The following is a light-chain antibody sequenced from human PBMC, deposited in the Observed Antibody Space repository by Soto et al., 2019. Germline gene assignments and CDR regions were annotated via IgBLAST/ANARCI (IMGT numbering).Light chain of an antibody. CDR1: SSDVGGYNY. V-gene: IGLV2-14*03. CDR2: DVS. J-gene: IGLJ1*01. Sequence: QSVLTQPASVSGSPGQSITISRTGTSSDVGGYNYVSWYQHHPGKVPQLMIYDVSNRPSGVSNRFSGSKSGNTASLTISGLQAEDEADYYCYSYTSSNTYVFGTGTKVTVL. CDR3: YSYTSSNTYV.